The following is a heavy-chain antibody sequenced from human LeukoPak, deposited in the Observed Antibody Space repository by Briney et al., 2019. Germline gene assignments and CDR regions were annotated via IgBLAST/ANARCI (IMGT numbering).Heavy chain of an antibody. CDR2: IYYTGTT. J-gene: IGHJ4*02. CDR3: ARGDYGSGTYYFDY. CDR1: GDSISDSF. D-gene: IGHD3-10*01. Sequence: PSETLSLTCTVSGDSISDSFWTWIRQPPGKGLDWVGYIYYTGTTNYNPSLKSRVTISLNTSKNQFSLKLSSVTAADTAVYYCARGDYGSGTYYFDYWGQGTLVTVSS. V-gene: IGHV4-59*08.